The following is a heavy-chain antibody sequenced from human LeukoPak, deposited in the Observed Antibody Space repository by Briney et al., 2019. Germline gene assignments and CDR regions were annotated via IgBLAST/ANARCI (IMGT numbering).Heavy chain of an antibody. J-gene: IGHJ3*02. Sequence: GASVKVSCKVSGYTLTELSMHWVRQAPGKGLEWMGGFDPEDGETIYAQKFQGRVTMTEDTSTDTAYMELSSLRSEDTAVYYCATGGGVVVTAMGYAFDIWGQGTMVTVSS. CDR3: ATGGGVVVTAMGYAFDI. CDR1: GYTLTELS. D-gene: IGHD2-21*02. V-gene: IGHV1-24*01. CDR2: FDPEDGET.